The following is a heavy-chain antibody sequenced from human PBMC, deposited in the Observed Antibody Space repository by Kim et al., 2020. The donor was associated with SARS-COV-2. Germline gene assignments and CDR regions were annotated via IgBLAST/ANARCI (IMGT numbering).Heavy chain of an antibody. CDR1: GGSISSSSYY. J-gene: IGHJ5*02. D-gene: IGHD1-26*01. V-gene: IGHV4-39*01. CDR3: ARGGGPRRRWFDP. CDR2: IYYSGST. Sequence: SETLSLTCTVSGGSISSSSYYWGWIRQPPGKGLEWIGSIYYSGSTYYNPSLKSRVTISVDTSKNQFSLKLSSVTAADTAVYYCARGGGPRRRWFDPWGQRTLVTVSS.